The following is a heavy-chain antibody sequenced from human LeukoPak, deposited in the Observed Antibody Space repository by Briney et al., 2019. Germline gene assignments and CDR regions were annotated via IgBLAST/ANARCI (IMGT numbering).Heavy chain of an antibody. CDR1: GYTFTSCG. J-gene: IGHJ4*02. CDR2: ISAYNGNT. V-gene: IGHV1-18*01. Sequence: GASVKVSCKASGYTFTSCGISGVRQAPGQGLEWMGWISAYNGNTNYAQKLQGRVTMTTDTSTSTAYMELRSLRSDDTAVYYCARDKDYDFWSGYRFEYWGQGTLVTVSS. D-gene: IGHD3-3*01. CDR3: ARDKDYDFWSGYRFEY.